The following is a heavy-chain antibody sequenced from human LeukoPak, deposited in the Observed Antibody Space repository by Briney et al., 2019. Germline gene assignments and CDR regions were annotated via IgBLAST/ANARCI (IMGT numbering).Heavy chain of an antibody. Sequence: SETLSLTCTVSGGSISSYYWSWIRQPPGKGLEWIGYIYYSGSTNYNPSLKSRVTISVDTSRNQFSLKLSSVTAADTAVYYCARLGSSWRLDYWGQGTLVTVSS. CDR1: GGSISSYY. CDR3: ARLGSSWRLDY. D-gene: IGHD6-13*01. J-gene: IGHJ4*02. CDR2: IYYSGST. V-gene: IGHV4-59*08.